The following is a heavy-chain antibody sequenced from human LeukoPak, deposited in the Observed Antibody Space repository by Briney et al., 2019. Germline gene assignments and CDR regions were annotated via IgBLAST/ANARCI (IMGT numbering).Heavy chain of an antibody. D-gene: IGHD2-21*01. J-gene: IGHJ4*02. Sequence: PGGSLRLSCAASGFTFSSYWMTWVRQAPGKGLEWVANIDQGGTEKRYVESVKGRFTISRDNAKNSLFLQMNSLRVDDTAVYYCAKTISDGYFGWGQGTLVTVSS. CDR3: AKTISDGYFG. CDR2: IDQGGTEK. CDR1: GFTFSSYW. V-gene: IGHV3-7*01.